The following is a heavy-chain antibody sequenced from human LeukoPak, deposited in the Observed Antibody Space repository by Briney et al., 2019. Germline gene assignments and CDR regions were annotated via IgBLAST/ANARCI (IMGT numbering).Heavy chain of an antibody. CDR1: GGSISSGCYY. Sequence: PSETLSLTCTVSGGSISSGCYYSSRLQQHPGRGLEWTGDMYYSRTIYSTPSLKRRAPISVATSKKQFSLKLSSVTAADTAVYYGARGPGGHLLAALFDYWGQGTLVTVSS. D-gene: IGHD2-2*01. CDR3: ARGPGGHLLAALFDY. J-gene: IGHJ4*02. V-gene: IGHV4-31*03. CDR2: MYYSRTI.